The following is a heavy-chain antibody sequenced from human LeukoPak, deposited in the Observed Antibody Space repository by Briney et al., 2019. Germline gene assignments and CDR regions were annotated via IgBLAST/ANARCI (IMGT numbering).Heavy chain of an antibody. CDR1: GFTFSNAW. D-gene: IGHD1-7*01. CDR3: TTDEDWIYARKDV. V-gene: IGHV3-15*04. CDR2: IVSKIDGGTT. Sequence: PGGSLRLSCAASGFTFSNAWMSWVRQVPGKGLEWVGQIVSKIDGGTTDYAAPVKGRFTISRDDSESMLYLQMNSLKIEDTAVYYCTTDEDWIYARKDVWGQGATVIVSS. J-gene: IGHJ6*02.